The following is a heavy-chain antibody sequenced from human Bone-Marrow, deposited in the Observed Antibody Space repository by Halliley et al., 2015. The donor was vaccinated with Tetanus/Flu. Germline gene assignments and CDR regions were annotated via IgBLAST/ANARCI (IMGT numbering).Heavy chain of an antibody. CDR3: ARDYLGCYDISDDGFDT. D-gene: IGHD3-9*01. Sequence: SLRLSCAASGFSFSNYGIHWVRQAPGKGLEWVASISYDGGAIYYAGSVKGRFTISRDNSKNTLSLQMNSLRPEDTAVYYCARDYLGCYDISDDGFDTWGQGPMVTVSS. V-gene: IGHV3-30*03. J-gene: IGHJ3*02. CDR1: GFSFSNYG. CDR2: ISYDGGAI.